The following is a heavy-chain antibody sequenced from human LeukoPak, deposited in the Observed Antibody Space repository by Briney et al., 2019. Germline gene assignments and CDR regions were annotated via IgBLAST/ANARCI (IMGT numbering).Heavy chain of an antibody. D-gene: IGHD6-19*01. CDR1: GFAFSDYY. J-gene: IGHJ4*02. CDR2: ISSSGSTI. V-gene: IGHV3-11*04. Sequence: GGSLRLSCAASGFAFSDYYMSWIRQAPGKGLEWVSYISSSGSTIYYADSVKGRFTISRDNAKNSLYLQMNSLRAEDTAVYYCATIKKGLAVAGPFDYWGQGTLVTVSS. CDR3: ATIKKGLAVAGPFDY.